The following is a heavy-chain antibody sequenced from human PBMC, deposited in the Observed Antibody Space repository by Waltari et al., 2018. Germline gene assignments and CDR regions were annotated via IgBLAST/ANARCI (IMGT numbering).Heavy chain of an antibody. D-gene: IGHD3-16*02. CDR1: GFTFSNTW. CDR2: IKYQMDGGGPT. J-gene: IGHJ4*02. CDR3: TTDQGDSYTFYSFDY. Sequence: EVQLVESGGGLVNPGGSLRLSCAASGFTFSNTWMDWVRQAPGKGLGWIARIKYQMDGGGPTYYAAPVTGRFTVSRDDSKNMLYLQMSSLKTEDTAMYYCTTDQGDSYTFYSFDYWGQGTLVTVSS. V-gene: IGHV3-15*01.